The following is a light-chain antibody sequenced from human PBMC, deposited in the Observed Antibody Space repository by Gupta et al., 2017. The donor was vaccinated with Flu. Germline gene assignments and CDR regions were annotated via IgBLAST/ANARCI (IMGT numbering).Light chain of an antibody. J-gene: IGKJ2*01. CDR2: GAS. Sequence: ATLYLSPGEKDTLSCRASQDIRTNLVWYQQKPCRAPSLLIYGASTRDTGVPARFSGSGAGTELTLTISSLQYEDFAFYLCHHYKNCPPWIFGQGTRLEI. CDR1: QDIRTN. V-gene: IGKV3-15*01. CDR3: HHYKNCPPWI.